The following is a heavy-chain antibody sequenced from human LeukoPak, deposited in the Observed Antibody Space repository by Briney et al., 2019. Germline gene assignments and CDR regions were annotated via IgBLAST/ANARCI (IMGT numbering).Heavy chain of an antibody. CDR3: AKVVDYGDYGGFDF. CDR2: ISSSSSYI. D-gene: IGHD4-17*01. CDR1: GFTFSSYS. V-gene: IGHV3-21*01. J-gene: IGHJ4*02. Sequence: PGGSLGLSCAASGFTFSSYSMNWVRQAPGKGLEWVSSISSSSSYIYYADSVKGRFTISRDNSKNTLFLQMNRMRSEDTAVYYCAKVVDYGDYGGFDFWGQGTLVSVSS.